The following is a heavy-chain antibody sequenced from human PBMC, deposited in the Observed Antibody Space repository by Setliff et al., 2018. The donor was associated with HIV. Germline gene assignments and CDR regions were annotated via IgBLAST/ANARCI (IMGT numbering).Heavy chain of an antibody. CDR1: GGSFGGSS. CDR2: INYGGGT. D-gene: IGHD6-19*01. CDR3: ARGRPSFSVMGISVPSGAY. Sequence: PSETLSLTCAVYGGSFGGSSWSWVRQSPDNHLEFIGEINYGGGTNYNPSLNGRATVSLDKSKMQVSLRLTSVTAADTSVYYCARGRPSFSVMGISVPSGAYWGQGTRVTVSS. J-gene: IGHJ4*02. V-gene: IGHV4-34*01.